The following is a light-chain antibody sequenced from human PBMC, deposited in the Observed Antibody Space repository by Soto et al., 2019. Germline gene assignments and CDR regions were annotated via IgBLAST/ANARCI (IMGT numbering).Light chain of an antibody. J-gene: IGLJ1*01. CDR1: SSDVGRYNY. CDR3: CSYAGSNNFGV. CDR2: EVS. Sequence: QSALTQPPSASGSPGQSVTISCTGTSSDVGRYNYVSWYQQHPGRAPKLVIYEVSRRPSGVPDRFSGSKSGNTASLTVSGLQAEDEADYYCCSYAGSNNFGVFGTGTQLTVL. V-gene: IGLV2-8*01.